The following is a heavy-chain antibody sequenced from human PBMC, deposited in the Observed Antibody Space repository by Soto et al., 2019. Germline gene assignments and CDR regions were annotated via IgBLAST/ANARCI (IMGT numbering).Heavy chain of an antibody. D-gene: IGHD4-17*01. CDR3: ARYPTLTDYFFHGMDV. Sequence: GESVKISVNGSGYTFTNYWIVWVLEIPWKGLEWMGIIYPGDSDTRYSPSFQGQVTISADRSISTAYLQWSSLKASDTGMYYCARYPTLTDYFFHGMDVWGQGTKVTVSS. CDR1: GYTFTNYW. V-gene: IGHV5-51*01. J-gene: IGHJ6*02. CDR2: IYPGDSDT.